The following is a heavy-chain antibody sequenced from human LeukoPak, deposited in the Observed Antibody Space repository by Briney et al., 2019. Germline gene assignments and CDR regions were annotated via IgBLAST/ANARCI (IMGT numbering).Heavy chain of an antibody. J-gene: IGHJ4*02. D-gene: IGHD5-12*01. CDR2: ISSSGDTI. Sequence: GGSLRLSCAASGFTFSGFEMNWVRQAPGKGLEWVSYISSSGDTIYYADSVKGRFTTSRDNAKNSLYLQMNSLRAEDTAIYYCARDVGKSGYGDYWGQGTLVTVSS. CDR1: GFTFSGFE. V-gene: IGHV3-48*03. CDR3: ARDVGKSGYGDY.